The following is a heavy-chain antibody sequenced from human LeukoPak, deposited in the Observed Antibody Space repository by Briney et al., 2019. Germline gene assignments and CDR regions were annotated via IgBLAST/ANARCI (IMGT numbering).Heavy chain of an antibody. CDR2: IKSKTGGGTT. CDR3: TTQLLYEHNFDY. J-gene: IGHJ4*02. Sequence: GGSLRLSCTASGFTFSNAWMSWVRQAPGKGLEWVGRIKSKTGGGTTDYAAPVKGRFTISRDDSENTLYLQMNSLTAEDTAVYYCTTQLLYEHNFDYWGQGTLVTVSS. CDR1: GFTFSNAW. V-gene: IGHV3-15*01. D-gene: IGHD2-2*02.